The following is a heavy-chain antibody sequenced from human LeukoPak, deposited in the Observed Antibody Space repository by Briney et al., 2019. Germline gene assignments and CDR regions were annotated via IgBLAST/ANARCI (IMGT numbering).Heavy chain of an antibody. J-gene: IGHJ4*02. V-gene: IGHV1-2*02. CDR3: ARKGSVYDILTGYYPFDY. D-gene: IGHD3-9*01. Sequence: ASVKVSCKASGYTFTGYYMHWVRQAPGQGLEWMGWINPNSGGTNYAQKFQGRVTMTRDTSISTAYMELSRLRSDDTAVYYCARKGSVYDILTGYYPFDYRGQGTLVTVSS. CDR1: GYTFTGYY. CDR2: INPNSGGT.